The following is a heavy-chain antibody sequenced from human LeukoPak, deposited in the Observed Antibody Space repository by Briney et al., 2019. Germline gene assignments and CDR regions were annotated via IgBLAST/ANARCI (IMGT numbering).Heavy chain of an antibody. J-gene: IGHJ4*02. CDR2: INPNSGGT. Sequence: ASVKVSCKASGYTFTGYYMHWVRQAPGQGLEWMGWINPNSGGTNYAQKFQGRVTMTRDTSISTAYMELSRLRSDDTAVYYCARDEGDYGDYKTFDYWGQGTLVTASS. CDR3: ARDEGDYGDYKTFDY. V-gene: IGHV1-2*02. D-gene: IGHD4-17*01. CDR1: GYTFTGYY.